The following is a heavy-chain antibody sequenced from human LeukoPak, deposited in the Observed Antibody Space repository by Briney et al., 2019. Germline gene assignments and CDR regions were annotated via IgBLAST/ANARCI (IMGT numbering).Heavy chain of an antibody. CDR2: FDPEDVET. D-gene: IGHD3-3*01. CDR3: ATGAPDFWSGFSSLYNWFDP. Sequence: GASVRVSCKVSRYTLTELSMYWVRQAPRNGRERRGGFDPEDVETIYAQKFQGRVTMTEDTFTDTAYMELSSLRSEDTAVYYCATGAPDFWSGFSSLYNWFDPWGQGTLVTVSS. J-gene: IGHJ5*02. V-gene: IGHV1-24*01. CDR1: RYTLTELS.